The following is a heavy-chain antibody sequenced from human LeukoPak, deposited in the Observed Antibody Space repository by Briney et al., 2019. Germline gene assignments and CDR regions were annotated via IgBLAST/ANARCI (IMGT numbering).Heavy chain of an antibody. J-gene: IGHJ4*02. CDR2: IKQDGSEK. V-gene: IGHV3-7*01. D-gene: IGHD2-15*01. CDR3: AKSGGSYSDY. Sequence: GGSLRLSCAASGFTFSSYWMTWVRQAPGNGLEWVADIKQDGSEKNYVDSVKGRFTISRDNAKNSLYLQMNSLRAEDTAVYYCAKSGGSYSDYWGQGTLVTVSS. CDR1: GFTFSSYW.